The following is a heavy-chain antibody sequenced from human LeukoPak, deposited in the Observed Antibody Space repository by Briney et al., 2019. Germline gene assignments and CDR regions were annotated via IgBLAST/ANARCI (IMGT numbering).Heavy chain of an antibody. D-gene: IGHD5-12*01. V-gene: IGHV4-4*07. J-gene: IGHJ4*02. CDR2: AYTSGVT. CDR1: GGSISSYY. Sequence: SETLSLTCTVSGGSISSYYWSWIRQPAGKGREWIGRAYTSGVTNYNPSLKSRVTMSVDTSKSQFSLNLSSVTAADTAVYYCARGGDSGYDYWGQGTLVTVSS. CDR3: ARGGDSGYDY.